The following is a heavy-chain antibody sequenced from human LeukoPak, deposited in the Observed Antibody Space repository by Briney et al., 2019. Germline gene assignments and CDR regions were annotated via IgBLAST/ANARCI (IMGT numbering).Heavy chain of an antibody. CDR1: GGSFSGYY. D-gene: IGHD2-2*01. CDR3: AIGNVVVPAALYYFDC. Sequence: SETLSLTCAVYGGSFSGYYWSWIRQPPGNRLEWIGEINHSGSTNYNPSLKSRVTISVDTSKNQFSLKLSSVTAADTAVYYCAIGNVVVPAALYYFDCWGQGTLVTVSS. J-gene: IGHJ4*02. CDR2: INHSGST. V-gene: IGHV4-34*01.